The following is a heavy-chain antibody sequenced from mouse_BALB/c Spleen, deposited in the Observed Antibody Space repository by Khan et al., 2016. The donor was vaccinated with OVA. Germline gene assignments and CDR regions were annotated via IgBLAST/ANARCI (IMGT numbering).Heavy chain of an antibody. CDR2: IYPYNDGA. J-gene: IGHJ3*01. D-gene: IGHD2-1*01. Sequence: VQLKQSGPELVKPGASVKMSCKASGYTFSSYVMHWVKQKPGQGLEWIGYIYPYNDGAEYNEKFKGKAILTSDKSSSTAYMELSSLTSEDSAVYYCARVEDYGKGFAYWGQGTLVTVSA. V-gene: IGHV1S136*01. CDR1: GYTFSSYV. CDR3: ARVEDYGKGFAY.